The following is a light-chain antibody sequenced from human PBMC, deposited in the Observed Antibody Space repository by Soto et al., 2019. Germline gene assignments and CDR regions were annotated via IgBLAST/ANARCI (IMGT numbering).Light chain of an antibody. J-gene: IGLJ1*01. V-gene: IGLV2-18*02. Sequence: QSVLTQPHSVSGSPGQSVAISCTGTSSDVGSYNRVSWYQQPPGAAPKLMIYEVSNRPSGVPDRFSGSKSGNTASLTISGRQAEDEADCYCNSYTGSSTYVFGT. CDR3: NSYTGSSTYV. CDR1: SSDVGSYNR. CDR2: EVS.